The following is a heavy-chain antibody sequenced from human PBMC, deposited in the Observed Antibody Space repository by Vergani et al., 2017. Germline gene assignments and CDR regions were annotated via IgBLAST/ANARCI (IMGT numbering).Heavy chain of an antibody. V-gene: IGHV4-59*01. CDR1: GGSISSYY. CDR3: ASGRRITIFGVVIYNWFDP. Sequence: QVQLQESGPGLVKPSETLSLTCTVSGGSISSYYWSWIRQPPGKGLEWIGYIYYSGSTNYNPSLKSRVTISVDTSKNQFSLKLSSVTAADTAVYYCASGRRITIFGVVIYNWFDPWGQGTLVTVSS. CDR2: IYYSGST. D-gene: IGHD3-3*01. J-gene: IGHJ5*02.